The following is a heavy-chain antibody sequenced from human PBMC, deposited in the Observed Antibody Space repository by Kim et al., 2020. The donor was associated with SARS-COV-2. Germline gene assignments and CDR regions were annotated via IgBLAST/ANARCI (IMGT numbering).Heavy chain of an antibody. D-gene: IGHD5-18*01. CDR3: ARAPNTAMGSWWFDP. V-gene: IGHV5-51*01. Sequence: PSFQGQVTVSADKSISTAYLQWSSLKASDTAMYYCARAPNTAMGSWWFDPWGQGTLVTVSS. J-gene: IGHJ5*02.